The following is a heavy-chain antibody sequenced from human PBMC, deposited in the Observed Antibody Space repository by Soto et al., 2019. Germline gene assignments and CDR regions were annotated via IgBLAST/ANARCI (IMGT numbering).Heavy chain of an antibody. CDR3: TTGLSNGYYNFDY. CDR2: IKGEADGGTT. CDR1: GVTFINAW. J-gene: IGHJ4*02. D-gene: IGHD3-22*01. Sequence: HLVESGGGLVKPGGYLRVSCAASGVTFINAWMSWVRQAPGKGLEWVGRIKGEADGGTTDYAAPVKGRITISRDHSKDTLYLHMNSLKTEDTAVYYCTTGLSNGYYNFDYWGQVTPVTVSS. V-gene: IGHV3-15*01.